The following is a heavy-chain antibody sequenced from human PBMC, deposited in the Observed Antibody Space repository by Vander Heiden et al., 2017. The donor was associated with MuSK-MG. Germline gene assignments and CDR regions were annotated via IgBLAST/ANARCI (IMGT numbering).Heavy chain of an antibody. CDR3: AGKGI. CDR1: GLTFGTYA. J-gene: IGHJ4*02. Sequence: EVQLLESGGGLVQPGGALRLSCAASGLTFGTYALSWVRQAPEKGLEWVSTISGSGGSTYYADSVKGRFTISRDISKNTLSLQMNSLRVEDTAVYYCAGKGIWGQGTLVTVSS. CDR2: ISGSGGST. V-gene: IGHV3-23*01.